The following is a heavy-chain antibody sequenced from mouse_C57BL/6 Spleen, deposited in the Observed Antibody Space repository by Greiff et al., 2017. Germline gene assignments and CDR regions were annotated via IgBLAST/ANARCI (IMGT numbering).Heavy chain of an antibody. J-gene: IGHJ3*01. CDR3: ARKGEGCPSWFAY. V-gene: IGHV1-4*01. Sequence: QVQLQQSGAELARPGASVKMSCKASGYTFTSYTMHWVKQRPGQGLEWIGYINPSSGYTKYNQKFKDKATLTADKSSSTAYMQLSSLTSEDSAVYYCARKGEGCPSWFAYWGQGTLVTVSA. CDR2: INPSSGYT. CDR1: GYTFTSYT.